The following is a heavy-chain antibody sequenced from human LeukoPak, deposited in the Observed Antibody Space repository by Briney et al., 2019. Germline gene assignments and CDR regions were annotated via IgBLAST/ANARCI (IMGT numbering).Heavy chain of an antibody. D-gene: IGHD3-22*01. CDR3: ARASYYYDSSGYPGYYFDY. V-gene: IGHV1-2*02. CDR2: INPNSGGT. CDR1: GYTFTSHG. J-gene: IGHJ4*02. Sequence: ASVQVSCKASGYTFTSHGISWVRQAPGQGLEWMGWINPNSGGTNYAQKFQGRVTMTRDTSIITAYMELSRLRSDDTAVYYCARASYYYDSSGYPGYYFDYWGQGTLVTVSS.